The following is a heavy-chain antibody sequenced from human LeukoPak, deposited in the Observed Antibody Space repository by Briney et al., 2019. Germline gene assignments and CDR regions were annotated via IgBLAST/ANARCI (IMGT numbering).Heavy chain of an antibody. CDR1: GGSFSDYY. CDR3: ARHSSGWYGGGFDY. V-gene: IGHV4-34*01. Sequence: PSETLSLTCAVYGGSFSDYYWSWIRQPPGKGLEWIGEINHSGSTNYNPSLKSRVTISVDTSKNQFSLKLSSVTAADTAVYYCARHSSGWYGGGFDYWGQGTLVTASS. D-gene: IGHD6-19*01. J-gene: IGHJ4*02. CDR2: INHSGST.